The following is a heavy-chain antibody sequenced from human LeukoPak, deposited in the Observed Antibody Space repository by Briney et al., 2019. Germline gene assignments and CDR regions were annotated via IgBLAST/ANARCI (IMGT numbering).Heavy chain of an antibody. CDR2: IHYSGSA. V-gene: IGHV4-34*01. CDR3: ARDGSGSSMAFDY. D-gene: IGHD3-10*01. J-gene: IGHJ4*02. CDR1: GGSFSGYY. Sequence: SETLSLTCAVYGGSFSGYYWTWIRQPPGKGLEWIGEIHYSGSATYNPSLKSRVTISVDTSKNQFSLKMNSVTAADTAVYYCARDGSGSSMAFDYWGQGTLVTVSS.